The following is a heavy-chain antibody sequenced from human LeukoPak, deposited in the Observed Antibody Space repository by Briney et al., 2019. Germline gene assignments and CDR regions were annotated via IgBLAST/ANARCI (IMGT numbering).Heavy chain of an antibody. D-gene: IGHD3-10*01. CDR1: GFTFSSYS. CDR3: ARRTYYYGSEWDY. J-gene: IGHJ4*02. V-gene: IGHV3-48*01. CDR2: ISSSSSTI. Sequence: PGGSLRLSCAASGFTFSSYSMNWVRQAPGKGLEWVSYISSSSSTIYYADSVKGRFTIPRDNAKNSLYLQMNSLRAEDTAVYYCARRTYYYGSEWDYWGQGTLVTVSS.